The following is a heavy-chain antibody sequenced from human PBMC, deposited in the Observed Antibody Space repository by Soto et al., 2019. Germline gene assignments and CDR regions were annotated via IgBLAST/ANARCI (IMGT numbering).Heavy chain of an antibody. D-gene: IGHD2-21*02. CDR3: TRHAVQYCGGDCYLLPYFDL. V-gene: IGHV3-73*02. CDR1: GFTFSGSA. CDR2: IRSKANNYAT. Sequence: EVQLVESGGGLVQPGGSLKLSCAASGFTFSGSAVHWVRQASGKGLEWVGRIRSKANNYATVYAASVKGRFTISRDDSKNAAYLQMNSLKTEDTAVYYCTRHAVQYCGGDCYLLPYFDLWGRGTLDTVSS. J-gene: IGHJ2*01.